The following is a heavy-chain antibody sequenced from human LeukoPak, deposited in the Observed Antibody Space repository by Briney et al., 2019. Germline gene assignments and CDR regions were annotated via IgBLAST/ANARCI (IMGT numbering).Heavy chain of an antibody. D-gene: IGHD5-18*01. J-gene: IGHJ4*02. CDR3: ARGDTATGILRETPFDY. CDR1: GGSFSGYY. V-gene: IGHV4-34*01. CDR2: INHSGST. Sequence: PSETLSPTCAVYGGSFSGYYWSWIRQPPGKGLEWIGEINHSGSTNYNPSLKGRVTISVDTSKNQFSLKLSSVTAADTAVYYCARGDTATGILRETPFDYWGQGTLVTVSS.